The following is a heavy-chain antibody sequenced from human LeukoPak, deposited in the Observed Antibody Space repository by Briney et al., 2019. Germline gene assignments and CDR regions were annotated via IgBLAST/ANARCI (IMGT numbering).Heavy chain of an antibody. CDR1: GFTFSSYS. V-gene: IGHV3-21*01. J-gene: IGHJ4*02. CDR3: IRDLFDDYSLDY. Sequence: KPGGSLRLSCAASGFTFSSYSMNWVRQAPGKGLEWVSSINSDSSLMFYAESVKGRFTISRDNARNSLHLQMNSLRAEDTAVYYCIRDLFDDYSLDYWGQGALVTVSS. D-gene: IGHD3-16*01. CDR2: INSDSSLM.